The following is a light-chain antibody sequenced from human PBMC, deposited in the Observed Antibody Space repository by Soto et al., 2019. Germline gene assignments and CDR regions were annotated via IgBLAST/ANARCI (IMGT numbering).Light chain of an antibody. CDR1: RSNIETND. Sequence: QSVLTQPPSASGTPGQRVTISCSGSRSNIETNDIFWHQQLPGSAPKLLIYSNDQRPSGVPDRFSASKSGTSASLAISGLRSEYEAEYFCATWEDSLRGVVFGGGTKLTVL. J-gene: IGLJ2*01. CDR3: ATWEDSLRGVV. V-gene: IGLV1-47*02. CDR2: SND.